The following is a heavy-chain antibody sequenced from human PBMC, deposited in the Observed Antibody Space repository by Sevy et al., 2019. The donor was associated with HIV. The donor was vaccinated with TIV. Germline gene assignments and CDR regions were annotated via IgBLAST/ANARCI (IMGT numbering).Heavy chain of an antibody. CDR3: ASTEGSSWYYYYSYGMDV. V-gene: IGHV3-21*01. D-gene: IGHD6-13*01. CDR2: ISSSSSYI. Sequence: GGSLRLSCAASGFTFSSYSMNWVRQAPGKGLEWVSSISSSSSYIYYADSVKGRFTISRDNAKNSLYLQMNSLRAEDTAVYYCASTEGSSWYYYYSYGMDVWGQGTTVTVSS. CDR1: GFTFSSYS. J-gene: IGHJ6*02.